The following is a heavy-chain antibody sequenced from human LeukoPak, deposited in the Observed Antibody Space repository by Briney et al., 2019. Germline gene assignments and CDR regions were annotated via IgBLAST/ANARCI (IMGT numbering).Heavy chain of an antibody. J-gene: IGHJ6*02. CDR3: AKDTMVRGFIIGYYGMDV. V-gene: IGHV3-9*01. D-gene: IGHD3-10*01. CDR1: GRRVHDYA. CDR2: VIWNGATI. Sequence: SLRLSCVAAGRRVHDYAMHWVRHAPGKGMGWVSVVIWNGATIGYADCVKGRFSMSRDNAKNSLYLHMKSLSVEDTAFYDCAKDTMVRGFIIGYYGMDVWGQGTTVTVSS.